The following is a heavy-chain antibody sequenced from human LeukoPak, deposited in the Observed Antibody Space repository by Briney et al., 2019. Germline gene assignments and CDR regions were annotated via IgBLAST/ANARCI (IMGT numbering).Heavy chain of an antibody. CDR3: AKTRPLDSSSWSHGDY. D-gene: IGHD6-13*01. CDR2: IRGSGDST. V-gene: IGHV3-23*01. J-gene: IGHJ4*02. CDR1: GFTFSSYS. Sequence: GGSLRLSCAASGFTFSSYSMNWVRQAPGKGLEWVSAIRGSGDSTYYGDSVKGRFTISRDNSKNTLYLQMNSLRAEDTAVYYCAKTRPLDSSSWSHGDYWGQGTLVTVSS.